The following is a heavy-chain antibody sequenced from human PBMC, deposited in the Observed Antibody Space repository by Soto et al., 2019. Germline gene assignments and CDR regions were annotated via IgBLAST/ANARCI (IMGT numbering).Heavy chain of an antibody. V-gene: IGHV4-61*01. CDR2: IYYSGST. Sequence: PSETLSLTCTGSCGSVSSGSYYWSWIRQPPGKGLEWIGYIYYSGSTNYNPSLKSRVTISVDTSKNQFSLKLSSVTAADTAVYYCARGIEGWYQGRYYYGMDVWGQGTTVTVSS. D-gene: IGHD6-19*01. J-gene: IGHJ6*02. CDR1: CGSVSSGSYY. CDR3: ARGIEGWYQGRYYYGMDV.